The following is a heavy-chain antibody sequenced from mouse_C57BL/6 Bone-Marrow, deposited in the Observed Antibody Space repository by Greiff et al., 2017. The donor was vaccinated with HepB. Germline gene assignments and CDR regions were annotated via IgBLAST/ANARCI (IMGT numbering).Heavy chain of an antibody. V-gene: IGHV1-64*01. Sequence: QVQLQQPGAELVKPGASVKLSCKASGYTFTSYWMHWVKQRPGQGLEWIGMIHPNSGSTNYNEKFKSKATLTVDKSSSTAYMQLSSLTSEDSAVYYCARRGETGSWSAYWGQGPLVTVSA. J-gene: IGHJ3*01. CDR3: ARRGETGSWSAY. D-gene: IGHD4-1*01. CDR2: IHPNSGST. CDR1: GYTFTSYW.